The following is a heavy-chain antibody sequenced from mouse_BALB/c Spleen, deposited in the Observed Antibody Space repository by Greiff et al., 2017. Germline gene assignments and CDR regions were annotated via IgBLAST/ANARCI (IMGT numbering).Heavy chain of an antibody. D-gene: IGHD2-4*01. V-gene: IGHV5-4*02. Sequence: EVKLQESGGGLVKPGGSLKLSCAASGFTFSDYYMYWVRQTPEKRLEWVATISDGGSYTYYPDSVKGRFTISRDNAKNNLYLQMSSLKSEDTAMYYCARGYDYDVGFAYWGQGTLVTVSA. CDR1: GFTFSDYY. CDR3: ARGYDYDVGFAY. CDR2: ISDGGSYT. J-gene: IGHJ3*01.